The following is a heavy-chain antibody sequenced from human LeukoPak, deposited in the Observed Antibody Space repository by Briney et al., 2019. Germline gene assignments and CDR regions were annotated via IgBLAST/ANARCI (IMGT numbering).Heavy chain of an antibody. CDR3: ARDQVVVVPAAMNYHYYGMDV. CDR2: TYYRSKWYN. Sequence: SQTLSLTCAISGDSVSSNSAAWNWIRQSPSRGLEWLGRTYYRSKWYNDYAVSVKSRITINPDTSKNQFSLQLNSVTPEDTAVYYCARDQVVVVPAAMNYHYYGMDVWGQGTTVTVSS. V-gene: IGHV6-1*01. D-gene: IGHD2-2*01. CDR1: GDSVSSNSAA. J-gene: IGHJ6*02.